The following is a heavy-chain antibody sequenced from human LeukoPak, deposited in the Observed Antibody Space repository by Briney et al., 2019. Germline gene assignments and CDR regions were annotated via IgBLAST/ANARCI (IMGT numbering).Heavy chain of an antibody. D-gene: IGHD3-9*01. Sequence: SVKVSCKASGGTFSSYAISWVRQAPGQGLEWMGRIIPIFGTANYAQKFQGRVTITTDESTSTAYMELSSLRSEDTAVYYCARGHPGYRETWAHWFDPWGQGTLVTVSS. CDR2: IIPIFGTA. V-gene: IGHV1-69*05. CDR3: ARGHPGYRETWAHWFDP. J-gene: IGHJ5*02. CDR1: GGTFSSYA.